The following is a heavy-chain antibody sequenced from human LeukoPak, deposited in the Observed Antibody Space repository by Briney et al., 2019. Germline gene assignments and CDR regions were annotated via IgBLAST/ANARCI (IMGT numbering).Heavy chain of an antibody. CDR2: INSDGSST. CDR1: GFTFSSYW. D-gene: IGHD3-22*01. Sequence: GGSLRLSCAASGFTFSSYWMHWVRQAPGKGLVWVSRINSDGSSTSYADSVEGRFTISRDNAKNTLYLQMNSLRAEDTAVYYCARGYDSSGFFDYWGQGTLGTVSS. V-gene: IGHV3-74*01. J-gene: IGHJ4*02. CDR3: ARGYDSSGFFDY.